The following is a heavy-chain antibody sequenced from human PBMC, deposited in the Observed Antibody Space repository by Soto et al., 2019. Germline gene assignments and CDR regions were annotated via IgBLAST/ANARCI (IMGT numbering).Heavy chain of an antibody. CDR2: ISYDGTNK. CDR1: GFTFSNYG. Sequence: QVQLVESGGGVVQPGRSLRLSCAASGFTFSNYGIHWVRQAPGKGLEWVAVISYDGTNKYYGDSVKGRFTISRDNSKNTLYLQMNSLRAEDTAVYYCARDQGWGYGYSPAHFASWGQGTLVTVSS. CDR3: ARDQGWGYGYSPAHFAS. V-gene: IGHV3-30*03. D-gene: IGHD4-17*01. J-gene: IGHJ5*01.